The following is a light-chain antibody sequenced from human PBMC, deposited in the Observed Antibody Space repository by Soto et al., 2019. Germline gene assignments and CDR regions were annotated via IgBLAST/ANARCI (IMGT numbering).Light chain of an antibody. V-gene: IGLV2-23*02. CDR1: SSDVGSYNL. CDR3: CSYAGSSYV. J-gene: IGLJ1*01. CDR2: EVS. Sequence: QSVLTQPASVSGSPGQSITISCTGTSSDVGSYNLVSWYQQHPGKAPNLMIYEVSKRPSGVSNRFSGSKSGNTASLTISGLQAEDEADYCCCSYAGSSYVFGTGTKVTVL.